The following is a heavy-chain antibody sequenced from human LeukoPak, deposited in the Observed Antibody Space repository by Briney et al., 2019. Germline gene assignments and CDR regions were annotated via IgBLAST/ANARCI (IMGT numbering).Heavy chain of an antibody. Sequence: GGSLRLSCAASGFTFDDYAMHWVRQAPGKGLEWVSGISWNSGSIGYADSVKGRFTISRDNAKNSLYLQMNSLRAEDTALYYWAKSRQWLVSALDYWGQGTLVTVSS. CDR3: AKSRQWLVSALDY. CDR1: GFTFDDYA. V-gene: IGHV3-9*01. CDR2: ISWNSGSI. J-gene: IGHJ4*02. D-gene: IGHD6-19*01.